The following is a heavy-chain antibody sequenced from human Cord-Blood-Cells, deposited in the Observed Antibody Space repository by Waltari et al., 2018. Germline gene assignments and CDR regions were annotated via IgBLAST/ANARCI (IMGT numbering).Heavy chain of an antibody. CDR3: AASRFYTDFWSGPDY. V-gene: IGHV1-58*01. CDR1: GFICPSSA. D-gene: IGHD3-3*01. Sequence: QMQLVQSGTEGKKTGLPVKVSCKGSGFICPSSAVLWVRHARGQRLEWIGWIVVGSGNTNDEQKFQERVTITRYMSKSTAYMELSSLRSEDTAVYYCAASRFYTDFWSGPDYWGQGTLVTVSS. CDR2: IVVGSGNT. J-gene: IGHJ4*02.